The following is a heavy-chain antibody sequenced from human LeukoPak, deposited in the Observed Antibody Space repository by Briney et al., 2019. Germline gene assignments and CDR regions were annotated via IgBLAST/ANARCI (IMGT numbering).Heavy chain of an antibody. CDR1: GFTVSSNS. Sequence: QAGGSLRLSCTVSGFTVSSNSWSWVRQAPGKGLEWVSFIYSGGNTHYSDSVTGRFTISRDNSKNTLYLQMNSLRAEDTAIYYCARRAGEYSHPYDYRGQGTLVTVSS. V-gene: IGHV3-53*01. CDR2: IYSGGNT. CDR3: ARRAGEYSHPYDY. D-gene: IGHD2-15*01. J-gene: IGHJ4*02.